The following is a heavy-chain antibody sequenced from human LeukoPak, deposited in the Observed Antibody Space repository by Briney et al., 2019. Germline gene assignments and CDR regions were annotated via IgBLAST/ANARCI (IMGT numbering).Heavy chain of an antibody. CDR3: ARESFSGSGGLNWFAP. Sequence: ASVKVSCKASGYTFTGYYIHWVRQAPGQGLEWMGWINPKSGGANYAQKFQGRVTMTRDTSISTAYMELRRLRYDDTAMYFCARESFSGSGGLNWFAPWGQGTLVTVSA. J-gene: IGHJ5*02. CDR2: INPKSGGA. CDR1: GYTFTGYY. D-gene: IGHD3-10*01. V-gene: IGHV1-2*02.